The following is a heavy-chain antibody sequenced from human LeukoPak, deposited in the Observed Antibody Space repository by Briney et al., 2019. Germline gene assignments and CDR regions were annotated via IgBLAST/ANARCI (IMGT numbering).Heavy chain of an antibody. Sequence: SETLSLTCAVSGGSITSANWWSWVRQSPGKGREGIGEIYHTGNTNYNPSLNSPVSISLGTSKNQFSLRLTSVTAADTAVYFCARDANGSDLHYYHMDVWGKGTTVTVSS. CDR1: GGSITSANW. V-gene: IGHV4-4*02. D-gene: IGHD6-25*01. J-gene: IGHJ6*03. CDR2: IYHTGNT. CDR3: ARDANGSDLHYYHMDV.